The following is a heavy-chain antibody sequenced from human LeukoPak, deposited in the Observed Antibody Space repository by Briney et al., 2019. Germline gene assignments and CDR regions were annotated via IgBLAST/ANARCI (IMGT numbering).Heavy chain of an antibody. V-gene: IGHV4-59*08. CDR1: GGSMNNYY. D-gene: IGHD6-19*01. J-gene: IGHJ3*02. CDR2: IYYSGST. Sequence: PSETLSLTCSVSGGSMNNYYRTWIRQFPGKGLEWIGYIYYSGSTNYNPSLKSRVTISIDTSKNQFSLKLRSVTAADSAVYYCARPREQWLGNDGFDIWGQGTMVTVSS. CDR3: ARPREQWLGNDGFDI.